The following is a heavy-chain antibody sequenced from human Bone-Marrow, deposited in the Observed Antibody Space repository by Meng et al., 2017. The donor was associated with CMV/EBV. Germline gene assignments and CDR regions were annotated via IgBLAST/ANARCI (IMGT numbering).Heavy chain of an antibody. CDR2: INFCATNI. CDR3: ARELPGTWDPFDY. Sequence: GGSLRLSCVASGFTFSAYEFDWVRQAPGKGLEWLAHINFCATNIYYADSVKGRFTISRDDAKNSLYLDMTSLIVDGTALYYCARELPGTWDPFDYWGRGTLVTVSS. D-gene: IGHD1-26*01. J-gene: IGHJ4*03. V-gene: IGHV3-48*03. CDR1: GFTFSAYE.